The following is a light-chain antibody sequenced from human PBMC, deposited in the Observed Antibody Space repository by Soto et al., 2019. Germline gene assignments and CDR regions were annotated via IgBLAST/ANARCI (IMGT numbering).Light chain of an antibody. Sequence: EIVLTQSPGTLSLSLGERATVSCRASQSVSSNLAWHQQKPGQAPRILMYDASTRATGISARFSGSGSGTEFTLTISSLQSEDFAVYYCQQYHNWPITFGQGTRLEIK. V-gene: IGKV3-15*01. CDR1: QSVSSN. J-gene: IGKJ5*01. CDR3: QQYHNWPIT. CDR2: DAS.